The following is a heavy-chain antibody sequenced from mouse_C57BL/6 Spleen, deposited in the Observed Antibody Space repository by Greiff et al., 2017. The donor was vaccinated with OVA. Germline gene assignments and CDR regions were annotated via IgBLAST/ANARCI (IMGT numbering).Heavy chain of an antibody. CDR2: IRNKANGYTT. J-gene: IGHJ3*01. CDR3: ARGSNSWFAY. D-gene: IGHD2-5*01. CDR1: GFTFTDYY. Sequence: EVQGVESGGGLVQPGGSLSLSCAASGFTFTDYYMSWVRQPPGKALEWLGFIRNKANGYTTEYSASVKVRFTISRDNSQSILYLQMNALRAEDSATYYCARGSNSWFAYWGQGTLVTVSA. V-gene: IGHV7-3*01.